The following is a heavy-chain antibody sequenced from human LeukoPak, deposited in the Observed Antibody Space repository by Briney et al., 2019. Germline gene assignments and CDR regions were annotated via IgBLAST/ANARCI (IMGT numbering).Heavy chain of an antibody. CDR2: IYHSGST. J-gene: IGHJ5*02. CDR1: GGSISSSNW. D-gene: IGHD2-15*01. V-gene: IGHV4-4*02. CDR3: VRKQLGYCSGGSCNWFDP. Sequence: SETLSLTCGVSGGSISSSNWWSWVRQPPGKGLEWIGEIYHSGSTYYSPSLKSRVTISVDKSKNQFSLKLSSVTAADTAVYYCVRKQLGYCSGGSCNWFDPWGQGTLVTVSS.